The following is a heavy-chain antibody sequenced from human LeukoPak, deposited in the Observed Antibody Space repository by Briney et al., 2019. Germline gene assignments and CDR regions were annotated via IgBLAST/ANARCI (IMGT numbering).Heavy chain of an antibody. D-gene: IGHD3-9*01. Sequence: SETLSLTCAVYGGSFSGYYWSWIRQPPGKGLEWIGEINHSGSTNYNASLKSRVTISVDTSKNQFSLKLSSVTAADTAVYYCASSDTSPTYYDILTGHLSVAEYFQHWGQGTLVTVSS. J-gene: IGHJ1*01. CDR3: ASSDTSPTYYDILTGHLSVAEYFQH. CDR1: GGSFSGYY. V-gene: IGHV4-34*01. CDR2: INHSGST.